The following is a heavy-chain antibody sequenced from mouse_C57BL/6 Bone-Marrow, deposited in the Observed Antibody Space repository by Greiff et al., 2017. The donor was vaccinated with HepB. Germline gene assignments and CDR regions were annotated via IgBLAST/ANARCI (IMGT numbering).Heavy chain of an antibody. CDR3: ARRWLLRGMDY. CDR2: IRNKANGYTT. CDR1: GFTFTDYY. V-gene: IGHV7-3*01. Sequence: EVQLVESGGGLVQPGGSLSLSCAASGFTFTDYYMSWVRQPPGKALEWLGFIRNKANGYTTEYSASVKGRFTISRDNSQNILFLQMNALRAEDSATYCCARRWLLRGMDYWGQGTSVTVSS. D-gene: IGHD2-3*01. J-gene: IGHJ4*01.